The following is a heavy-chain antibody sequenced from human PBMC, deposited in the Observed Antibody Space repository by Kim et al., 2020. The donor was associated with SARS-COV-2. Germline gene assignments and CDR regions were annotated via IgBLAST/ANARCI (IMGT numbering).Heavy chain of an antibody. CDR3: ARHEGFNSGSPLYFDY. Sequence: SETLSLTCTVSGGSISSRNYYWGWIRQPPGKGLEWIGSIYYSGSTYYNPSLKSRVTISVDTSKNQFSLNLSSVTAADTTVYYCARHEGFNSGSPLYFDYWGQGTLVTVSS. V-gene: IGHV4-39*01. CDR2: IYYSGST. J-gene: IGHJ4*02. D-gene: IGHD3-10*01. CDR1: GGSISSRNYY.